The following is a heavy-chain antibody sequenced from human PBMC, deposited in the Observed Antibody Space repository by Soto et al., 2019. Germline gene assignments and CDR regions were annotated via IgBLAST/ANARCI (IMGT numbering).Heavy chain of an antibody. CDR1: GGSVSSGNYY. D-gene: IGHD5-12*01. V-gene: IGHV4-61*01. CDR2: FYYAGST. J-gene: IGHJ4*02. CDR3: ARRIVATGTFDY. Sequence: SETLSLTCTVSGGSVSSGNYYWSWIRQPPGEGLEWIGYFYYAGSTKYNPSLNSRVTISVATSKNQFSLTVTSVTAADTAVYYCARRIVATGTFDYWGQGTLVTVSS.